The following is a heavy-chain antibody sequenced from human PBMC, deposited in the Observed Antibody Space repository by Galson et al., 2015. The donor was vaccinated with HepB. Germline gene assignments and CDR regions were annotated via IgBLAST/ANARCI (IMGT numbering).Heavy chain of an antibody. CDR1: GFTFNNFA. J-gene: IGHJ4*02. Sequence: SLRLSCAASGFTFNNFAMTWVRRAPGKGLEWVSAISGRGDYTWYSDSVSGRFTISRDNSNNMVYLQMSSLRVEDTAIYYCAKERVSTGYYDYWGQGTLVTAS. CDR2: ISGRGDYT. CDR3: AKERVSTGYYDY. V-gene: IGHV3-23*01. D-gene: IGHD1-14*01.